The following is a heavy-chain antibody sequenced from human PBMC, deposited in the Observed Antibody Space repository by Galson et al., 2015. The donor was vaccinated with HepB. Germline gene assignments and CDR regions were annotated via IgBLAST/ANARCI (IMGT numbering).Heavy chain of an antibody. CDR3: ARSGLWAAAGMGNDY. Sequence: SLRLSCAASGFTFSSYSMNWVRQAPGKGLEWVSSISSSSSYIYYADSVKGRFTISRDNAKNSLYLQMNSLRAEDTAVYYCARSGLWAAAGMGNDYWGQGTLVTVSS. V-gene: IGHV3-21*01. CDR1: GFTFSSYS. CDR2: ISSSSSYI. J-gene: IGHJ4*02. D-gene: IGHD6-13*01.